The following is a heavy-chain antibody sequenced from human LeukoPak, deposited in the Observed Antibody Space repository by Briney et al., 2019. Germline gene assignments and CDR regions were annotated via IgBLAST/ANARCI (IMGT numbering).Heavy chain of an antibody. V-gene: IGHV3-30-3*01. D-gene: IGHD6-6*01. CDR1: GFTFSSYA. J-gene: IGHJ4*02. CDR2: ISYDGSNK. Sequence: TGGSLRLSCAASGFTFSSYAMHWVRQAPGKGLEWVAVISYDGSNKYYADSVKGRFTISRDNSKNTLYLQMNSLRAEDTAVYYCAREYSSSGPGFDYWGQGTLVTVSS. CDR3: AREYSSSGPGFDY.